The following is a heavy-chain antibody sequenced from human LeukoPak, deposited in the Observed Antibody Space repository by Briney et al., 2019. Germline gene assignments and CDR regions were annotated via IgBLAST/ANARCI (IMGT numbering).Heavy chain of an antibody. D-gene: IGHD3-16*01. CDR2: ISGSGGTT. Sequence: PGGSLRLSCAASGFTFSSFVLNWVRQAPGKGQEWVSTISGSGGTTYYADSVKGRFTISRDNSKNTLYLQMNSLRDEDTAVYYCVLRGGATDYWGQGTLVTVSS. CDR3: VLRGGATDY. J-gene: IGHJ4*02. CDR1: GFTFSSFV. V-gene: IGHV3-23*01.